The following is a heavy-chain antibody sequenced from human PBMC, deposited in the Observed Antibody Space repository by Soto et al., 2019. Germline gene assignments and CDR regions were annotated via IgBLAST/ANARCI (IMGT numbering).Heavy chain of an antibody. D-gene: IGHD5-12*01. J-gene: IGHJ4*02. V-gene: IGHV3-30*18. CDR1: GFTFRSYG. Sequence: QVQLVESGGGVVQPERSLRLSCAASGFTFRSYGMHWVRQAPGKGLEWLAGISHDGTNEYYADSVKGRFTISRDNSKNTLYLEVNSLRAEDTAVYYCAKEMPISGYVWDYWGQGTLVTVSS. CDR2: ISHDGTNE. CDR3: AKEMPISGYVWDY.